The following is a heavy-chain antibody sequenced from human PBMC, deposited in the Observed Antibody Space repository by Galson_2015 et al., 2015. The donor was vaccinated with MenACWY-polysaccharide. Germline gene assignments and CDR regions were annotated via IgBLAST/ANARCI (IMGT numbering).Heavy chain of an antibody. D-gene: IGHD4-17*01. CDR2: TRYDGTIR. V-gene: IGHV3-30*02. CDR1: GFTFTSHA. CDR3: AKDRHGDTGGYLDY. Sequence: SLRLSCAASGFTFTSHAMHWVRQAPGKGLEWVAFTRYDGTIRHYADSVKVRFTISSDDSKNTLYLQMNSLRAEDTAVYYCAKDRHGDTGGYLDYWGQGTVVTVSS. J-gene: IGHJ4*02.